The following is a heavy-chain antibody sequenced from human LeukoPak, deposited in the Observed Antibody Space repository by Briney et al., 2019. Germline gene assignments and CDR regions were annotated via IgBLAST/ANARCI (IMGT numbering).Heavy chain of an antibody. V-gene: IGHV3-23*01. CDR1: GFTFSSYS. D-gene: IGHD4-23*01. Sequence: AGSLRLSCAASGFTFSSYSMSWVRQAPGKGLEWVSAIDDTGVTTPYADPVKGRFTVSRDNSKDTLYLQMNSLRAEDMAVYYCARRTTVLTPAPFDYWGQGTLVTVSS. CDR3: ARRTTVLTPAPFDY. CDR2: IDDTGVTT. J-gene: IGHJ4*02.